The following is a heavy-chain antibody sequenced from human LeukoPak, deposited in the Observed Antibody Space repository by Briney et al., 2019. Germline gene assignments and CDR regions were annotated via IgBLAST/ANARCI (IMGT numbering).Heavy chain of an antibody. CDR1: GFTFSSYA. J-gene: IGHJ4*02. CDR2: ISAGGGSA. CDR3: AKDSGYTYGH. D-gene: IGHD5-18*01. V-gene: IGHV3-23*01. Sequence: PGGSLRLSCAASGFTFSSYAMSWVRQAPGKGLEWVSSISAGGGSAYYADSVKGRSTISRDNSKNTLYLQMNSLRAEDTAVYYCAKDSGYTYGHWGQGILVTVSS.